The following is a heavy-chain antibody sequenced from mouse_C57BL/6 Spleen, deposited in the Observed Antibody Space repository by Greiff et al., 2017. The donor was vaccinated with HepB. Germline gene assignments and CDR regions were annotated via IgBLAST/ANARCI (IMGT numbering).Heavy chain of an antibody. CDR3: ARGVTTVVGGYFDY. Sequence: VQLQQSGPELVKPGASVKISCKASGYSFTGYYMNWVKQSPEKSLEWIGEINPSTGGTTYNQKFKAKATLTVDKSSSTAYMQLKSLTSEDSAVYYCARGVTTVVGGYFDYWGQGTTLTVSS. J-gene: IGHJ2*01. D-gene: IGHD1-1*01. V-gene: IGHV1-42*01. CDR1: GYSFTGYY. CDR2: INPSTGGT.